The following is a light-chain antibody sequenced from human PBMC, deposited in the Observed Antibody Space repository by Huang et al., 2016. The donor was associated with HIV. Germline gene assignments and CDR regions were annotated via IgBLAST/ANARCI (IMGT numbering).Light chain of an antibody. J-gene: IGKJ4*01. CDR3: QQYNSYPLT. CDR2: AAS. CDR1: QGGCYS. V-gene: IGKV1-16*02. Sequence: DIQMTQSPSSLSASVGDRVTITCRARQGGCYSLAWFQQRPGKPPKSLIYAASTLQSGVPSKCSGSGAGTDFTLTISSLQPEDFATYYCQQYNSYPLTFGGGTRVEMK.